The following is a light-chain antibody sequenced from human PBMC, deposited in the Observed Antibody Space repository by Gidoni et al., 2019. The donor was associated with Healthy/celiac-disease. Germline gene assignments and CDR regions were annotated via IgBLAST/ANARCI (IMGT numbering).Light chain of an antibody. CDR2: GAS. V-gene: IGKV3-15*01. CDR3: QQYNNWPLT. Sequence: EIVMTQSPATLSVSPGERATLSCRASQSVSSSLAWYQQKPGQAPRLLIYGASTRATGIPARFSGSGSGTEFTLTISSLQSEDFAVYYCQQYNNWPLTFXQXTRLEIK. CDR1: QSVSSS. J-gene: IGKJ5*01.